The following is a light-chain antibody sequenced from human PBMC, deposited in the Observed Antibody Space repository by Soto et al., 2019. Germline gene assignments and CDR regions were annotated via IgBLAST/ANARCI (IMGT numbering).Light chain of an antibody. J-gene: IGKJ1*01. CDR3: QQYHSAPQT. CDR1: QSVLYSPNNKNY. V-gene: IGKV4-1*01. Sequence: DIVMTQSPASLAVSLGERATINCKSSQSVLYSPNNKNYVAWYQQKPGQPPKLLVYWASTRESGVPDRFSGSGSGTDFTLTISGLQAEDVAFYYCQQYHSAPQTFGQGTRVEIK. CDR2: WAS.